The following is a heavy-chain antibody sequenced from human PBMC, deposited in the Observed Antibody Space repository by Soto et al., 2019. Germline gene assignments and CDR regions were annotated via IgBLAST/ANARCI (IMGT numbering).Heavy chain of an antibody. Sequence: QITLKESGPTLVKPTQTLTLTCTFSGFSLSTSGVGVGWIRQPPGKALEWLALIYWDDDKRYSPSLKSRLTTATSTSKTHVVLTMTNMDPVDTATHYCAHRDSPVRYCSGGSRPRSWFDPWGQGTLVTVSS. CDR1: GFSLSTSGVG. D-gene: IGHD2-15*01. V-gene: IGHV2-5*02. J-gene: IGHJ5*02. CDR3: AHRDSPVRYCSGGSRPRSWFDP. CDR2: IYWDDDK.